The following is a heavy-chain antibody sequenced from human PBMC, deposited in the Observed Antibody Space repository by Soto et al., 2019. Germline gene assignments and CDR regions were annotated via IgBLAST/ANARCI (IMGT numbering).Heavy chain of an antibody. D-gene: IGHD1-26*01. CDR1: GFTFSTFA. J-gene: IGHJ4*02. CDR3: AKEGSGRPEN. V-gene: IGHV3-23*01. Sequence: GGSLRLSCAASGFTFSTFAMTWVRQAPGKGLEWVSGISGSGGSTYYADSVKGRFTISRDNSKNTLYLQMNSLRAEDTAVYYCAKEGSGRPENWGQGTLVTVSS. CDR2: ISGSGGST.